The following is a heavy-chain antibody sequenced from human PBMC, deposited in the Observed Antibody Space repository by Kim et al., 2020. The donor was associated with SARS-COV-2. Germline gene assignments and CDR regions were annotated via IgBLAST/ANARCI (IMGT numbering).Heavy chain of an antibody. D-gene: IGHD3-9*01. Sequence: DSVKGRFTSTRDNSKNTLYLQMGGLGAEDTAVYYCVKDRGYYDILTYFDYWGQGTLVTVSS. V-gene: IGHV3-64D*09. J-gene: IGHJ4*02. CDR3: VKDRGYYDILTYFDY.